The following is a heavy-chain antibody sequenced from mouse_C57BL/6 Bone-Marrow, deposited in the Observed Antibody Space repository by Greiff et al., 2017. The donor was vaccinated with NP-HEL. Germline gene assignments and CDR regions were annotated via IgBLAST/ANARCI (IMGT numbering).Heavy chain of an antibody. Sequence: VQLQHSVAELVRPGASVKLSCTASGFNIKNTYMHWVKQRPEQGLEWIGRIDPANGNTKYAPKFQGKATITADTSSNTAYLQLSSLTSEDTAIYYCARWDYYGSRYWYFDVWGTGTTVTVSS. J-gene: IGHJ1*03. D-gene: IGHD1-1*01. V-gene: IGHV14-3*01. CDR1: GFNIKNTY. CDR3: ARWDYYGSRYWYFDV. CDR2: IDPANGNT.